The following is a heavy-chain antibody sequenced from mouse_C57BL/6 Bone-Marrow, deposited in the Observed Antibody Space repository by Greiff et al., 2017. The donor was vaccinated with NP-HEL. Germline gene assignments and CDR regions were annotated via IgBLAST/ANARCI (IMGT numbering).Heavy chain of an antibody. J-gene: IGHJ4*01. Sequence: QVQLQQPGAELVKPGASVKLSCKASGYTFTSYWMQWVKQRPGQGLEWIGEIDPSDSYTNYNQKFKGKATFTVDTSSSPAYMQLSSLTSEDSAVYYCANDYDYAMDYWGQGTSVTVSS. CDR2: IDPSDSYT. D-gene: IGHD2-4*01. V-gene: IGHV1-50*01. CDR3: ANDYDYAMDY. CDR1: GYTFTSYW.